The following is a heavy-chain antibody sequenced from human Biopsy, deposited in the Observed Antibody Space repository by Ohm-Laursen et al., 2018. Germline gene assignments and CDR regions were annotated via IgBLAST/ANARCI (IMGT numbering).Heavy chain of an antibody. Sequence: SLRLSCTAPGFSFSDYHMRWIRQAPGRGLEWVSYISGGGTIYYGDSMKGRVTISRDNAKNSLYLQMHSLRAEDTAVYYCARTGTYYHDSSLYYFYGLDLWGQGSTVTAFS. J-gene: IGHJ6*02. D-gene: IGHD3-22*01. V-gene: IGHV3-11*01. CDR3: ARTGTYYHDSSLYYFYGLDL. CDR2: ISGGGTI. CDR1: GFSFSDYH.